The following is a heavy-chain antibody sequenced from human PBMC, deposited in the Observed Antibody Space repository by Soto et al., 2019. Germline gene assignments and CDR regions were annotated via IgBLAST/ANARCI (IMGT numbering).Heavy chain of an antibody. CDR2: INAGNGNT. Sequence: ASVKVSCKASGYTFTSYAMHWVRQAPGQRXEWMGWINAGNGNTKYSQKFQGRVTITRDTSASTAYMELSSLRSEDTAVYYCAREEHGYGSSTSCYFEVEYWFDPWGQGTLVTVSS. V-gene: IGHV1-3*01. CDR3: AREEHGYGSSTSCYFEVEYWFDP. D-gene: IGHD2-2*03. CDR1: GYTFTSYA. J-gene: IGHJ5*02.